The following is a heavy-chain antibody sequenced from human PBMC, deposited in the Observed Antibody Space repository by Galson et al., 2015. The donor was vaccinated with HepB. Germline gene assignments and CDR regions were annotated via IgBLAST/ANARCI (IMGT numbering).Heavy chain of an antibody. J-gene: IGHJ6*02. CDR2: INPNSGGT. Sequence: SVKVSCKASGYTFTGYYMHWVRQAPGQGLEWMGWINPNSGGTNYAQKFQGWVTMTSDTSISTAYMELSRLRSDDTAVYYCARDSSPTTPLLYGMDVWGQGTTVTVSS. D-gene: IGHD6-13*01. V-gene: IGHV1-2*04. CDR1: GYTFTGYY. CDR3: ARDSSPTTPLLYGMDV.